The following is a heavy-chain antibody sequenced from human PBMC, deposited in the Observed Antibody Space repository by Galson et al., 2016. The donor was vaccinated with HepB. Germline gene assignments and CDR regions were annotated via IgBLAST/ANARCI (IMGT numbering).Heavy chain of an antibody. J-gene: IGHJ2*01. D-gene: IGHD1-26*01. CDR1: GDSINSGDYY. CDR2: IYYIGTT. CDR3: ARVPRTCGSYSCRYFDL. Sequence: TLSLTCNVSGDSINSGDYYWSWIRQPPGKGLEWIGYIYYIGTTYYKPSLKSRVSISMDTSQNHFSLKMASVTAADTAVYYCARVPRTCGSYSCRYFDLWGRGTLVTVSS. V-gene: IGHV4-30-4*01.